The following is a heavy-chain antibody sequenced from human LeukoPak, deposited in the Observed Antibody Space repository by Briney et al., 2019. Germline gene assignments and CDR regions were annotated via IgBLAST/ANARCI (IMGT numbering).Heavy chain of an antibody. CDR3: ARRGKPYSSSWYDY. CDR2: ISAYNGNT. CDR1: GYTFTSYD. Sequence: ASVKVSCKASGYTFTSYDINWVRQAPGQGLEWMGWISAYNGNTNYAQKLQGRVTMTTDTSTSTAYMELRSLRSDDTAVYYCARRGKPYSSSWYDYWGQGTLVTVSS. D-gene: IGHD6-13*01. J-gene: IGHJ4*02. V-gene: IGHV1-18*01.